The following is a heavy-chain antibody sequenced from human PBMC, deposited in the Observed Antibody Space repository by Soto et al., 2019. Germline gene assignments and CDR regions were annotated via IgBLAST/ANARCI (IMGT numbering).Heavy chain of an antibody. V-gene: IGHV3-30*18. CDR2: ISYDGSNK. D-gene: IGHD3-22*01. CDR1: GFTFSSYG. J-gene: IGHJ5*02. CDR3: AKEYYYDSSGYHYQAPWFDP. Sequence: GGSLRLSCAASGFTFSSYGMHWVRQAPGKGLEWVAVISYDGSNKYYADSVKGRFTISRDNSKNTLYLQMNSLRAEDTAVYYCAKEYYYDSSGYHYQAPWFDPWGQGTLVTSPQ.